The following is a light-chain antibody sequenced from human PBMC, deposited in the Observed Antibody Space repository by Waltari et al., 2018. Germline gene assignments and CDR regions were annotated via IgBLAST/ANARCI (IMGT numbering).Light chain of an antibody. J-gene: IGLJ2*01. V-gene: IGLV1-44*01. CDR1: SSNIGTRS. CDR3: ATWDDSLNGL. Sequence: SGTPGQRVSISCSGSSSNIGTRSVNWYQQVPGTAPKLLIYSTNQRPSGVPERFSGSKSGTSASLAISGLQSEDEADYYCATWDDSLNGLFGGGTKLTVL. CDR2: STN.